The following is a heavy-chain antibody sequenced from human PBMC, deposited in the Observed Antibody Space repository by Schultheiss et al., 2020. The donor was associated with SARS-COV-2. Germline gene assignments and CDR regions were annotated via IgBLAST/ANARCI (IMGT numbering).Heavy chain of an antibody. J-gene: IGHJ6*03. CDR1: GFTFSSNY. CDR2: ISSSSSYT. V-gene: IGHV3-11*05. D-gene: IGHD4-11*01. CDR3: ARDRAYSKANYYYYYMDV. Sequence: GGSLRLSCAASGFTFSSNYMSWVRQAPGKGLEWVSYISSSSSYTNYADSVKGRFTISRDNAKNSLYLQMNSLRAEDTAVYYCARDRAYSKANYYYYYMDVWGKGTTVTVSS.